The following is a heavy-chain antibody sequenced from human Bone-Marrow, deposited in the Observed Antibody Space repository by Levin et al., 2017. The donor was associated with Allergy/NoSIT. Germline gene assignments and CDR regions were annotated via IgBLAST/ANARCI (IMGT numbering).Heavy chain of an antibody. J-gene: IGHJ4*02. CDR1: GFSLSPSGVA. CDR3: AHRQGGNTYFDY. CDR2: ILSDDEK. D-gene: IGHD3-16*01. V-gene: IGHV2-5*02. Sequence: SGPTLVKPTQTLTLTCTFSGFSLSPSGVAVGWIRQPPGKALEWLALILSDDEKRYSPSLKSRLTITKDTSKNQVVLTMTNMDPVDTATYYCAHRQGGNTYFDYWGQGTLVTVSS.